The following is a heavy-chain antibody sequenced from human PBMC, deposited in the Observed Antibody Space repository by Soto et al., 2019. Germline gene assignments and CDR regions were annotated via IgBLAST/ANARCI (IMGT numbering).Heavy chain of an antibody. D-gene: IGHD1-26*01. J-gene: IGHJ4*02. CDR3: AKARVRIVGANSFDY. CDR2: ISDDGDKR. Sequence: GGSLRLSCVGSGFTFSNYGMHLVRQPPGKGLEWVALISDDGDKRYYADSVRGRLIISRDNSKDTLYLQMNSLGPDDTAVYFCAKARVRIVGANSFDYWGQGT. V-gene: IGHV3-30*18. CDR1: GFTFSNYG.